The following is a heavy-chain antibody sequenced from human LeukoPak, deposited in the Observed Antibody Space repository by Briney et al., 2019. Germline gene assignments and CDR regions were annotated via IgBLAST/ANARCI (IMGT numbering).Heavy chain of an antibody. V-gene: IGHV4-38-2*02. J-gene: IGHJ4*02. CDR3: ARQAARRYLYYFDY. D-gene: IGHD6-6*01. CDR2: IYHSGST. CDR1: GYSISSGYY. Sequence: SETLSLTCTVSGYSISSGYYWGWIRQPPGKGLEWIGSIYHSGSTYYNPSLKSRVTISVNTSKNQFSLKLSSVTAADTAVYYCARQAARRYLYYFDYWGQGTLVTVSS.